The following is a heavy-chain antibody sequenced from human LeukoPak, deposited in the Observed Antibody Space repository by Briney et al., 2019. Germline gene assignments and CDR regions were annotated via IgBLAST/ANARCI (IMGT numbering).Heavy chain of an antibody. V-gene: IGHV3-23*01. CDR1: GFTFSSYA. CDR2: ISGSGGST. J-gene: IGHJ4*02. Sequence: PGGSLRLSCAASGFTFSSYAMSWVRQAPGKGLQWVSAISGSGGSTHYADSVKGRFTISRDNSKNTLYLQMDSLRAEDTAVYYCAMDYPSTGYCWGQGTLVTDSS. CDR3: AMDYPSTGYC. D-gene: IGHD5/OR15-5a*01.